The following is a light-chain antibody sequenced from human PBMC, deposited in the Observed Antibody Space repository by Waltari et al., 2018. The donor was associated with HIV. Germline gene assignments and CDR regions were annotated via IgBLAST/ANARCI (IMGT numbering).Light chain of an antibody. V-gene: IGLV1-51*02. CDR2: ENT. Sequence: QSVLTQPPSVSAAPGQNVTISCSGSTSNIGNNFVSWHQQLSKTAPKLLMYENTQRPSVIPDRFSAFKSGTSATLGITGLQTGDEADYYCGTWYSSLTGVPVFGGGTKLTVL. CDR1: TSNIGNNF. CDR3: GTWYSSLTGVPV. J-gene: IGLJ3*02.